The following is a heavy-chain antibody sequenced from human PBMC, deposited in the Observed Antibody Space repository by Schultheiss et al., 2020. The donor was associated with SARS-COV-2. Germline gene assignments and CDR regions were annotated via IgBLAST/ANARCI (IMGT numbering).Heavy chain of an antibody. CDR2: IYYSGST. J-gene: IGHJ4*03. CDR1: GGSFSGYY. V-gene: IGHV4-59*08. D-gene: IGHD3-22*01. CDR3: ARGQRAYYYDSSGSPFDY. Sequence: SETLSLTCAVYGGSFSGYYWSWIRQPPGKGLEWIGYIYYSGSTNYNPSLKSRVTMSVDTSKNQFSLKLSSVTAADTAVYYCARGQRAYYYDSSGSPFDYWGQGTMVTVSS.